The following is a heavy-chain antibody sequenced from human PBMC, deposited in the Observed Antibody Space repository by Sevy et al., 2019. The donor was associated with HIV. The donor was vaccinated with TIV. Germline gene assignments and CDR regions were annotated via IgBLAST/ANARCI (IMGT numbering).Heavy chain of an antibody. J-gene: IGHJ6*02. D-gene: IGHD2-2*01. Sequence: GGSLRLSCTASGFTFGDYAMSWFRQAPGKGLEWVGFIRSKAYGGTTEYAASVKGRFTITRDDSKSIAYLQMNSLKTEDTAGYYCTRDLKERDIVVVPASLYGMDVWGQGTTVTVSS. CDR1: GFTFGDYA. CDR2: IRSKAYGGTT. V-gene: IGHV3-49*03. CDR3: TRDLKERDIVVVPASLYGMDV.